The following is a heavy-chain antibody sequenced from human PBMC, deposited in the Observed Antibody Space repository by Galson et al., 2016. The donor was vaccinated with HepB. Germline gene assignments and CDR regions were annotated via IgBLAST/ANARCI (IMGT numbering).Heavy chain of an antibody. J-gene: IGHJ4*02. D-gene: IGHD3-10*01. CDR1: GVSVTSDSYY. V-gene: IGHV4-61*02. Sequence: LSLTCTVSGVSVTSDSYYWSWIRQPAGKGLEWIGRIYTSGTTSYNPSLKSRVTISLDTSRNQFSLRLSSVTAADTAVYYCARHTRYYNLPEITGGYYFDYWGQGILVTVSS. CDR2: IYTSGTT. CDR3: ARHTRYYNLPEITGGYYFDY.